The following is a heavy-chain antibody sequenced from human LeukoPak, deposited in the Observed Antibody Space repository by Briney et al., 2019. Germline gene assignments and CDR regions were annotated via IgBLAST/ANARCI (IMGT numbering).Heavy chain of an antibody. Sequence: ASVKVSCKASGYTFTGYHIHRVRQAPGQGLEWVGRIIPYSGDTNFAQKFQGRVTMTRDTSITTAYMDLSSLTPDDTAVYFCARDQGSLTRSWYTGYWGQGTQVTVSS. CDR2: IIPYSGDT. J-gene: IGHJ4*02. CDR3: ARDQGSLTRSWYTGY. D-gene: IGHD6-13*01. CDR1: GYTFTGYH. V-gene: IGHV1-2*06.